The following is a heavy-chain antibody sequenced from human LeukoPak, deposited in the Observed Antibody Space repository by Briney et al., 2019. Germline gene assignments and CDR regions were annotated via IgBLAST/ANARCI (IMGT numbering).Heavy chain of an antibody. J-gene: IGHJ4*02. CDR1: GYSFTNYW. Sequence: GESLKISCRVSGYSFTNYWIGWVRQMPEKGLEKMGIIYPGNSDIRYSPFFQGQVTISADKSTSTAYLQWSSLKASDTAMHYCARVSRNNLDHWGQGTLVTVSS. V-gene: IGHV5-51*01. D-gene: IGHD5/OR15-5a*01. CDR3: ARVSRNNLDH. CDR2: IYPGNSDI.